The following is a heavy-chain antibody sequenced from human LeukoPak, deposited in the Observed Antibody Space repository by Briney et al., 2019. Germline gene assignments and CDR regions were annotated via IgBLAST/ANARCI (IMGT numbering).Heavy chain of an antibody. CDR1: GFTFSSYW. J-gene: IGHJ4*02. D-gene: IGHD5-18*01. Sequence: GGSLRLSCAASGFTFSSYWMSWVRQAPGKGLEWVANIKQDGSEKYYVDSVKGRFTISRDNAKNSLYLQMNSLRAEDTVVYYCARHKYSYGSYYFDYWSQGTLVTVSS. CDR2: IKQDGSEK. V-gene: IGHV3-7*01. CDR3: ARHKYSYGSYYFDY.